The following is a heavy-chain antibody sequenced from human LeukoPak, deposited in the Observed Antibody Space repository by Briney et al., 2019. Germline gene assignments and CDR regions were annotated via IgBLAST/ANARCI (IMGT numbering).Heavy chain of an antibody. CDR2: MNPNSGNT. V-gene: IGHV1-8*03. J-gene: IGHJ5*02. Sequence: ASVKVSCKASGYTFTSYDINWVRQATGQGLEWMGWMNPNSGNTGYVQKFQGRVTITRNTSISTAYMELSSLRSEDTAVYYCARGFVAAGFDPWGQGTLVTVSS. CDR1: GYTFTSYD. D-gene: IGHD3-16*02. CDR3: ARGFVAAGFDP.